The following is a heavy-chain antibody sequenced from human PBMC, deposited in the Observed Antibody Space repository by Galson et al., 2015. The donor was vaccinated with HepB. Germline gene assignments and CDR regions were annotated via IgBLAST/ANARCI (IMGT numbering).Heavy chain of an antibody. CDR2: ISYDGSNK. CDR3: ARDSSSWYFDY. CDR1: GFTFNSYA. D-gene: IGHD6-13*01. Sequence: SLRLSCPASGFTFNSYAMHWVRQAPGKGREWVAVISYDGSNKYYADSVKGRFTISRDNSKNTLYLQMNSLRAEDTAVYYCARDSSSWYFDYWGQGTLVTVSS. V-gene: IGHV3-30*04. J-gene: IGHJ4*02.